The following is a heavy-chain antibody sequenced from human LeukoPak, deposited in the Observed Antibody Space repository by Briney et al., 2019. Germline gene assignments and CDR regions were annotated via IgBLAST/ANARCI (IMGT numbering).Heavy chain of an antibody. CDR2: IIPIFGTA. J-gene: IGHJ5*02. CDR1: GGTFSSYA. D-gene: IGHD6-13*01. CDR3: ARDQCSSSWYGECWFDP. Sequence: GASVKVSCKASGGTFSSYAISWVRQAPGQGLEWMGGIIPIFGTANYAQKFQGRVTITADESTSTAYMELSSLRSEDTAVYYCARDQCSSSWYGECWFDPWGQGTLVTVSS. V-gene: IGHV1-69*13.